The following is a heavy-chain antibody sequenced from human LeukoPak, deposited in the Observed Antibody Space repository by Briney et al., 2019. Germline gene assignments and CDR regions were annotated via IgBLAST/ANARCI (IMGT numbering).Heavy chain of an antibody. J-gene: IGHJ3*02. D-gene: IGHD3-22*01. CDR1: GFAFSNYA. V-gene: IGHV3-23*01. CDR3: AKCGYNSENSGWCRAFDI. Sequence: GGSLRLACAASGFAFSNYAMNWVRQAPGKGLEWVSATGFRSGTQYAGSVKGRFTISRDDSKHTLYLQMNSLRAEDTAIYFCAKCGYNSENSGWCRAFDIWGQGAVVTVSS. CDR2: TGFRSGT.